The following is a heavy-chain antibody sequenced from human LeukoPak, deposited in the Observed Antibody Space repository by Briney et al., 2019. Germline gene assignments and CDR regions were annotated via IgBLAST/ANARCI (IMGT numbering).Heavy chain of an antibody. V-gene: IGHV1-18*01. Sequence: AAVKVSCKASGYTFTTYGISWVRQAPAQRLEWIGWSSPYSGNTDYAQKFQGRVTMTTDASTTTAYMELRSLISDDTAVYYCARADPTNSGDEYFDYWGQGTLITVSS. D-gene: IGHD6-25*01. J-gene: IGHJ4*02. CDR3: ARADPTNSGDEYFDY. CDR1: GYTFTTYG. CDR2: SSPYSGNT.